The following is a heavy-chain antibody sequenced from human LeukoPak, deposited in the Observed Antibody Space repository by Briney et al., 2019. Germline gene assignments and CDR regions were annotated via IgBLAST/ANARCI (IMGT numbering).Heavy chain of an antibody. J-gene: IGHJ4*02. Sequence: GGSLRLSCTASGFTFSNYWMIWVRQAPGKGLEWVSIIRQDGNEKYSVDSVRGRFTISRDNARTSLYLQMDSLRAEDTAVYNCARVKDYGSGSYYPTFDYWGQGTLVTVSS. CDR2: IRQDGNEK. CDR3: ARVKDYGSGSYYPTFDY. CDR1: GFTFSNYW. D-gene: IGHD3-10*01. V-gene: IGHV3-7*03.